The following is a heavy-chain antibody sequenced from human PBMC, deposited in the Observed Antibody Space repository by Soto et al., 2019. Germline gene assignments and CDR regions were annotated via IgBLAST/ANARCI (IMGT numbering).Heavy chain of an antibody. V-gene: IGHV4-59*01. CDR3: ARVLSQHRDGYQLDY. Sequence: SETLSLTCTVSGGSISSYYWSWIRQPPGKGLEWIGYIYYSGSTNYNPSLKSRVTISVDTSKNQFSLKLSSVTAADTAVYYCARVLSQHRDGYQLDYWGQGTLVTVSS. CDR1: GGSISSYY. J-gene: IGHJ4*02. D-gene: IGHD2-2*01. CDR2: IYYSGST.